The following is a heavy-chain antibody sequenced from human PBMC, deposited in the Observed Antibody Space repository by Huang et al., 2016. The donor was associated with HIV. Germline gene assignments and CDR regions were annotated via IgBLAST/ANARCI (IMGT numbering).Heavy chain of an antibody. Sequence: VQLVQSGGGLVQPGKSLTLSCAGSGFKFDFYWISWVRQAPGKGLEWVTNIREDGGERHYVGPVKGRFTISRDNAKNSVYLQMDSLRVDDTAVYFCARGGSGYDYWGQGSLVTVSS. D-gene: IGHD5-12*01. CDR1: GFKFDFYW. CDR3: ARGGSGYDY. V-gene: IGHV3-7*01. CDR2: IREDGGER. J-gene: IGHJ4*02.